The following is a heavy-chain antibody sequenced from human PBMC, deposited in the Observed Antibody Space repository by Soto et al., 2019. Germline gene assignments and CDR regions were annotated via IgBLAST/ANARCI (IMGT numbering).Heavy chain of an antibody. CDR3: ARGVYYYDSSGYLGY. CDR2: IRNSGSYT. Sequence: QVQLVESGGGLVKPGGSLRLSCAASGFTFSDYYMSWIRQATGKGPEWVSYIRNSGSYTNYADSVKGRFTISRDNAKKSLYLQRNSLRAEDTAVYYCARGVYYYDSSGYLGYFGQGALVTVSS. D-gene: IGHD3-22*01. V-gene: IGHV3-11*05. J-gene: IGHJ4*02. CDR1: GFTFSDYY.